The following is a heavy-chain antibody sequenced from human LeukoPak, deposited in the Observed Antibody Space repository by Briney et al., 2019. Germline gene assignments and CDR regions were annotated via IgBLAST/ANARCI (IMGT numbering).Heavy chain of an antibody. J-gene: IGHJ4*02. V-gene: IGHV3-7*03. CDR2: IKLDGSEK. Sequence: GGSLRLSCAASGFTFNNAWMSWVRQAPGKGLEWVANIKLDGSEKNYVDSVKGRFTISRDNTKNSLYLQMNSLRAEDTAAFYCARDQYDTWSRRGNFDSWGQGTLVIVSS. CDR3: ARDQYDTWSRRGNFDS. CDR1: GFTFNNAW. D-gene: IGHD3-3*01.